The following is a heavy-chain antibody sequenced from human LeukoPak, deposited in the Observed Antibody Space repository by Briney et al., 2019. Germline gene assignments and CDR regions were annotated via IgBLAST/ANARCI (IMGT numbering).Heavy chain of an antibody. CDR2: MYSGNKT. CDR3: ARDGGSRGYTYGQGAFDI. J-gene: IGHJ3*02. D-gene: IGHD5-18*01. V-gene: IGHV3-53*01. CDR1: GFSVSSNY. Sequence: GRSLRLSCAASGFSVSSNYMNWVRQAPGKGLGWVSLMYSGNKTSYADSVKGRFTISRDNFKNTFYLQMNSLRAEDTAVYYCARDGGSRGYTYGQGAFDIWGQGTMVTVSS.